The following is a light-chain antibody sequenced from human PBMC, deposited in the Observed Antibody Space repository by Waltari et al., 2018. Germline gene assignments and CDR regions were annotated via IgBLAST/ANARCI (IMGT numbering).Light chain of an antibody. J-gene: IGLJ1*01. CDR2: EGS. Sequence: QSALTQPASVSGSPGQSITLSCTGTSRHVGSYNLVSWYQQRPGKAPKLMIYEGSKRPSGVSNRFSGSKSGNTASLTISGLQAEDEADYYCCSYAGSSFYVFGTGTKVTVL. V-gene: IGLV2-23*01. CDR1: SRHVGSYNL. CDR3: CSYAGSSFYV.